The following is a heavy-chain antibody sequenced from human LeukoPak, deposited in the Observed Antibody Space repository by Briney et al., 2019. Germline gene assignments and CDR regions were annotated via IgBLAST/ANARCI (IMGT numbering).Heavy chain of an antibody. CDR3: LRGTIDDY. V-gene: IGHV3-7*01. J-gene: IGHJ4*02. CDR2: IKEDGSEK. D-gene: IGHD1-1*01. CDR1: GFTFSTYW. Sequence: GGSLRLSCAASGFTFSTYWMSWVRQAPGKGLEWVANIKEDGSEKYYVDSVKGRFTISRDNAKNSLSLQMSSLRVEDTAVYYCLRGTIDDYWGQGTLVTVSS.